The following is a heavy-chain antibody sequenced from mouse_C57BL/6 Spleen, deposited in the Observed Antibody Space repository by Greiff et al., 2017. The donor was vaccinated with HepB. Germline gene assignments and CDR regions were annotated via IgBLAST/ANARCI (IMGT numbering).Heavy chain of an antibody. CDR2: ISDGGSYT. V-gene: IGHV5-4*01. CDR1: GFTFSSYA. CDR3: ARDPRDGHFDV. D-gene: IGHD2-3*01. J-gene: IGHJ1*03. Sequence: VQLKESGGGLVKPGGSLKLSCAASGFTFSSYAMSWVRQTPEKRLEWVATISDGGSYTYYPDNVKGRFTISRDNAKNNLYLQMSHLKSEDTAMYYCARDPRDGHFDVWGTGTTVTVSS.